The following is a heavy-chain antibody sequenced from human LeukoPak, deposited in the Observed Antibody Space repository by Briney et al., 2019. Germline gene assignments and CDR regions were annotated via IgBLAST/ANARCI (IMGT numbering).Heavy chain of an antibody. V-gene: IGHV4-59*08. CDR1: GGSISSYY. J-gene: IGHJ4*02. D-gene: IGHD3-3*01. CDR3: ARLSRVVINAYFDY. CDR2: IYYSGST. Sequence: PSETLSLTCTVSGGSISSYYWSWIRQPPGKGLEWIGYIYYSGSTNYNPSLKSRATISVDTSKNQFSLKLSSVTAADTAVYYCARLSRVVINAYFDYWGQGTLVTVSS.